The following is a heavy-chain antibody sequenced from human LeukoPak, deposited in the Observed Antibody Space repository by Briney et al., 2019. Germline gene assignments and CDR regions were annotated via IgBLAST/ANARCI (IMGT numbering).Heavy chain of an antibody. CDR3: ARGVNWFDP. V-gene: IGHV3-11*06. J-gene: IGHJ5*02. CDR1: GFTFSDYY. CDR2: ISSSSSYT. Sequence: GGSLTLSCAASGFTFSDYYMSWIRQAPGKGLEWVSYISSSSSYTNYADSVKGRFTISRDNAKSSLYLQMNSLRAEDTAVYYCARGVNWFDPWGQGTLVTVSS.